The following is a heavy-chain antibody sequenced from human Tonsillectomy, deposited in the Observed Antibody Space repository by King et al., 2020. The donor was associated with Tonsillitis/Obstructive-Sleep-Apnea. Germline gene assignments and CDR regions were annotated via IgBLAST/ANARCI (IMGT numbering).Heavy chain of an antibody. D-gene: IGHD1-26*01. V-gene: IGHV4-59*01. CDR1: GGSISSDY. CDR3: ARRVGYYMDV. J-gene: IGHJ6*03. CDR2: IYYSGST. Sequence: QLQESGPGLVRPSETLSLTCTVSGGSISSDYWSWIRPPPGKGLEWIGYIYYSGSTNYNPSLKSRVTISVDTSKNQFSLKLSSVTAADTAVYYCARRVGYYMDVWGKGTTVTVSS.